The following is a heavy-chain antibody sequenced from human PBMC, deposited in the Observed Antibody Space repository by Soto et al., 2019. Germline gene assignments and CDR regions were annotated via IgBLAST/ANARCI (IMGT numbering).Heavy chain of an antibody. CDR2: INTDGSSP. CDR1: GFTFSSYW. Sequence: EVQLAESGGGLVQPGGSLRLSCAASGFTFSSYWMHWVRQAPGKGLVWVSRINTDGSSPTYADSVKGRFTISRDNAKNTLYMQMNTLRAEDTGVYYCAKGGTTGIDNWGQVSVVIVS. D-gene: IGHD4-17*01. CDR3: AKGGTTGIDN. J-gene: IGHJ4*02. V-gene: IGHV3-74*01.